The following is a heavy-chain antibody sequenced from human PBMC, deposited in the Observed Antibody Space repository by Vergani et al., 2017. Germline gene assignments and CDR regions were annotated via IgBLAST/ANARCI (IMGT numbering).Heavy chain of an antibody. CDR1: GGSISSSSYY. Sequence: QLQLQESGPGLVKPSETLSLTCTVSGGSISSSSYYWGWIRQPPGKGLEWIGSIYYSGGTYYNPSLKSRVTISVDTSKNQFSRKLSSVTAADTAVYYCARYGEPRRMYSSSWSDYWGQGTLVTVSS. J-gene: IGHJ4*02. CDR3: ARYGEPRRMYSSSWSDY. V-gene: IGHV4-39*01. CDR2: IYYSGGT. D-gene: IGHD6-13*01.